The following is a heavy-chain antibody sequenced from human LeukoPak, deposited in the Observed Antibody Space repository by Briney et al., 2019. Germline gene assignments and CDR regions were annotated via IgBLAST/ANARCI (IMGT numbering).Heavy chain of an antibody. CDR2: IYNSGST. CDR3: ARGSRGYYYYGMDV. V-gene: IGHV4-59*11. Sequence: PSETLSLTCTVSGGSISSHYWNWIRQPPGKGLEWIGYIYNSGSTNYNPSLKSRVTILVDTSKNQFSLKLSSVTAADTAVYYCARGSRGYYYYGMDVWGQGTTVTVSS. J-gene: IGHJ6*02. D-gene: IGHD3-10*01. CDR1: GGSISSHY.